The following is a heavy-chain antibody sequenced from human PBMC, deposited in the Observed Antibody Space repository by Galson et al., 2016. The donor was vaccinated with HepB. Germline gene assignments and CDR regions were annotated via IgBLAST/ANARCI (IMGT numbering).Heavy chain of an antibody. D-gene: IGHD1-26*01. J-gene: IGHJ4*02. CDR2: ISAYNGNA. V-gene: IGHV1-18*01. Sequence: SVKVSCKASGYTFTSYGISWVRQAPGQGLEWMGWISAYNGNANYAQKLRGRVTMTTDKSTSTVYMELRSLRSDDTAVYYCARDAVSGNYYFLDYWGQGTLVTVSS. CDR1: GYTFTSYG. CDR3: ARDAVSGNYYFLDY.